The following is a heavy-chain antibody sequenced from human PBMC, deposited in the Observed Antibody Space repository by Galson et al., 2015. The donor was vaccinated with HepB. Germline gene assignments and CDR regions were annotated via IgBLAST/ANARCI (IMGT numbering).Heavy chain of an antibody. CDR2: MNPNSGNT. Sequence: SVKVSCKASGYTFTSYDINWVRQATGQGLEWMGWMNPNSGNTGYAQKFQGRVTITADKSTSTAYMELSSLRSEDTAVYYCARTYDSSGPSDWGQGTLVTVSS. D-gene: IGHD3-22*01. J-gene: IGHJ4*02. CDR1: GYTFTSYD. CDR3: ARTYDSSGPSD. V-gene: IGHV1-8*01.